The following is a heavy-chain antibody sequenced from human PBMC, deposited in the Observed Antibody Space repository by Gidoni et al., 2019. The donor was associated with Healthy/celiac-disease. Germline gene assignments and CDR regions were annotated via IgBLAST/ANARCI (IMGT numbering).Heavy chain of an antibody. CDR2: IIPIFGTA. V-gene: IGHV1-69*01. CDR1: GGTFSSYA. CDR3: ARDYGIAAAGTEPYNWFDP. J-gene: IGHJ5*02. Sequence: QVQLVQSGAEVKKPGSSVKVSCKASGGTFSSYAISWVRQAPGQGLEWMGGIIPIFGTANYAQKCQGRVTITADESTSTAYMELSSLRSEDTAVYYCARDYGIAAAGTEPYNWFDPWGQGTLVTVSS. D-gene: IGHD6-13*01.